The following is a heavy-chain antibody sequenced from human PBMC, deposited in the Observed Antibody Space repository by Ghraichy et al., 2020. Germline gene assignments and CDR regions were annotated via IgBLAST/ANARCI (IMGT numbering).Heavy chain of an antibody. V-gene: IGHV3-23*01. J-gene: IGHJ3*02. CDR1: GFTFSAYA. Sequence: GSLRLSCAASGFTFSAYAMNWVRQAPGKGLEWVTTINGDGTITYYADSVKGRFTVSRDNSKKTLYLQMNSLRAEDSAIYYCTRKYAFDIWGQGTMVTVSS. CDR3: TRKYAFDI. CDR2: INGDGTIT.